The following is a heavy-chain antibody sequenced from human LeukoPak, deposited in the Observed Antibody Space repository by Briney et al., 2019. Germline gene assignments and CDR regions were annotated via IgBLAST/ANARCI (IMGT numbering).Heavy chain of an antibody. CDR2: IYYSGST. J-gene: IGHJ3*02. CDR1: GGSISSGDYY. Sequence: SETLSLTCTVSGGSISSGDYYWSWIRQPPGKGLEWIGYIYYSGSTYYNPSLKSRVTISVDTSKNQFSLKLSSVTAADTAVYYCARPPPGPYSGSYLDAFDIWGQGTMVTVSS. V-gene: IGHV4-30-4*08. CDR3: ARPPPGPYSGSYLDAFDI. D-gene: IGHD1-26*01.